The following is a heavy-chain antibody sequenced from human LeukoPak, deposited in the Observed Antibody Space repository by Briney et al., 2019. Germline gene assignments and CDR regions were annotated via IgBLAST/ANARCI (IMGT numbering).Heavy chain of an antibody. CDR3: AKDLNFSFDY. Sequence: PGGSLRLSCAASGFTFSSYGMHWVRQAPGKGLEWVAVISYDGSNKYYADSVKGRFTISRDNSENTLYLQMNSLRAEDTAVYYCAKDLNFSFDYWGQGTLVTVSS. D-gene: IGHD1-20*01. CDR1: GFTFSSYG. CDR2: ISYDGSNK. J-gene: IGHJ4*02. V-gene: IGHV3-30*18.